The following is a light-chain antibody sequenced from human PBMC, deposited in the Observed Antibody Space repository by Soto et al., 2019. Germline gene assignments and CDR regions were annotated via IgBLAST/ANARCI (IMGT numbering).Light chain of an antibody. CDR2: EVN. CDR3: SSYTSTSTYV. Sequence: QSVLTQPRSVSGSPGQSVTISCTGTSSDVGGYNYVSWYQQHPGKAPKLMIYEVNNRPSGVPDRFSGSKSGNTASLTISGLQAEDEADYYCSSYTSTSTYVFGTGTKVTVL. CDR1: SSDVGGYNY. V-gene: IGLV2-11*01. J-gene: IGLJ1*01.